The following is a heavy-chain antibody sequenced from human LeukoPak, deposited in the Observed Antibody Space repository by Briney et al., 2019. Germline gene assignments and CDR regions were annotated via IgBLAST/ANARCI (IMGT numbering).Heavy chain of an antibody. Sequence: SETLSLTCTVSGGSISSYYWSWIRQPPGKRLEWIGYIYYSGSTNYNPSLKSRVTISVDTSKNHFSLKLSSVTAADTAVYYCARITMAGNYYYYYMDVWGKGTTVTVSS. V-gene: IGHV4-59*01. D-gene: IGHD6-19*01. CDR1: GGSISSYY. CDR3: ARITMAGNYYYYYMDV. CDR2: IYYSGST. J-gene: IGHJ6*03.